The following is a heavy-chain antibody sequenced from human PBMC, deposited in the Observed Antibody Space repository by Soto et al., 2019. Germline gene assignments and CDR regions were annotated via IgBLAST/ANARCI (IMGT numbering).Heavy chain of an antibody. Sequence: QVQLQESGPGLVKSSGTLSLTCAVSSGSITSSNWWCWVRQPPGKGLERIGEDSPPGNPHSIPSLTSRVTMSVDRSSNQFSLRPISVTVSSTAVNYCAINQYVGYDFDYRGHGTLVTGYS. J-gene: IGHJ4*01. CDR1: SGSITSSNW. V-gene: IGHV4-4*02. CDR2: DSPPGNP. CDR3: AINQYVGYDFDY. D-gene: IGHD5-12*01.